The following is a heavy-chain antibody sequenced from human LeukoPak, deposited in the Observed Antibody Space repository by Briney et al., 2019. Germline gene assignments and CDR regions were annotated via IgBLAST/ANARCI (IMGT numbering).Heavy chain of an antibody. D-gene: IGHD1-26*01. Sequence: GGSLRLSCAAPGFTFSDYYMGWIRQAPGKGLEWVSYISSSGSSIYYADSVKGRFTISRDNAKNSLYLQMNSLRAEDTAVYYCARVRGSYAFDIWGQGTVVTVSS. CDR1: GFTFSDYY. CDR3: ARVRGSYAFDI. CDR2: ISSSGSSI. J-gene: IGHJ3*02. V-gene: IGHV3-11*01.